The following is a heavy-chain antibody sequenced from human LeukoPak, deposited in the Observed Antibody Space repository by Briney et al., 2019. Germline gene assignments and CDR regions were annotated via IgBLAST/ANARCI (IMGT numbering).Heavy chain of an antibody. D-gene: IGHD3-10*01. J-gene: IGHJ4*02. CDR1: GLTFSNYA. Sequence: GGSLRLSCVASGLTFSNYAMSWVRQTPGKGLEWVSGIFGSGDKTYYADSVKGRFTISRDNSKNTLCLQMNSLRAEDTAVYYCATYGSGSYPFDYWGQGTLVTVSS. V-gene: IGHV3-23*01. CDR2: IFGSGDKT. CDR3: ATYGSGSYPFDY.